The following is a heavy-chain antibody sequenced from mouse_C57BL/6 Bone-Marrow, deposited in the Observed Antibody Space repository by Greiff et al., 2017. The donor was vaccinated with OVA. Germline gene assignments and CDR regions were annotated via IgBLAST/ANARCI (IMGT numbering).Heavy chain of an antibody. D-gene: IGHD2-3*01. J-gene: IGHJ4*01. CDR1: GYTFTSYG. V-gene: IGHV1-81*01. CDR3: ARRNGYYTYYAMDY. Sequence: VQLQESGAELARPGASVKLSCKASGYTFTSYGISWVKQRTGQGLEWIGEIYPRSGNTYYNEKFKGKATLTADKSSSTAYMELRSLTSEDSAVYFCARRNGYYTYYAMDYWGQGTSVTVSS. CDR2: IYPRSGNT.